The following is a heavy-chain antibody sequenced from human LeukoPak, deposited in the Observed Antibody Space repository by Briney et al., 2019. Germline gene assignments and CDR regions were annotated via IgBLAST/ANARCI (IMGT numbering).Heavy chain of an antibody. CDR3: AKDLQQLSRGYYYYMDV. J-gene: IGHJ6*03. V-gene: IGHV3-30*02. CDR1: GFTFSSYG. Sequence: GGSLRLSCAASGFTFSSYGMHWVRQAPGKGLEWVAFIRYDGSNKYYADSVKGRFTISRDNSKNTLYLQMNSLRAEDTAVYYCAKDLQQLSRGYYYYMDVWGKGTPVTVSS. D-gene: IGHD6-13*01. CDR2: IRYDGSNK.